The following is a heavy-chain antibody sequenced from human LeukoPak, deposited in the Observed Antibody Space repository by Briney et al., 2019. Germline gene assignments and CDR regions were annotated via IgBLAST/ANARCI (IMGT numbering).Heavy chain of an antibody. V-gene: IGHV4-39*01. CDR1: GGSISSSSFY. J-gene: IGHJ4*02. Sequence: SQTLSLTCTVSGGSISSSSFYWGWIRQPPGKGLEWIGSIYYRGSTYYNPSLKSRVTISVDMSENQVSLKLRSVTAADTAVYYCTEFYFDRSGYADYWGQGTLVTVSS. CDR3: TEFYFDRSGYADY. CDR2: IYYRGST. D-gene: IGHD3-22*01.